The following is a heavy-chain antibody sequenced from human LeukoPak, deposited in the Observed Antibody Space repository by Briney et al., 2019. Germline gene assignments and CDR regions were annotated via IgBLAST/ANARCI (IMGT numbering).Heavy chain of an antibody. CDR1: GLSFSNSG. J-gene: IGHJ4*02. CDR3: ARKYCSTTSCYVGGFDY. Sequence: PGGSLRLSCAASGLSFSNSGMHWVRQAPGKGLEWVAVIWYDGSNKYYADSVKGRFTISRDNSKNTLYLQMNSLRAEDTAVYYCARKYCSTTSCYVGGFDYWGQGTLVTVSS. D-gene: IGHD2-2*01. CDR2: IWYDGSNK. V-gene: IGHV3-33*01.